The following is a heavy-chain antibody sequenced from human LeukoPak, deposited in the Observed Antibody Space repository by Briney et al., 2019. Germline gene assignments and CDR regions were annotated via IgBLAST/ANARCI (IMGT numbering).Heavy chain of an antibody. CDR2: ISAYNGNT. D-gene: IGHD4-11*01. CDR3: ARFYSNSPYYYYYMDV. J-gene: IGHJ6*03. Sequence: ASVKVSCKASGCTFTSYGISWVRQAPGQGLEWMGWISAYNGNTNYAQKLQGRVTMTTDTSTSTAYMELRSLRSDDTAVYYCARFYSNSPYYYYYMDVWGKGTTVTVSS. CDR1: GCTFTSYG. V-gene: IGHV1-18*01.